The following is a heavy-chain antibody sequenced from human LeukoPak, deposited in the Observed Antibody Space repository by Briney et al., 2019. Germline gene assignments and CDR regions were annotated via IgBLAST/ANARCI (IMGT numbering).Heavy chain of an antibody. D-gene: IGHD3-22*01. CDR1: GCTFSSYC. Sequence: PAGTLRLSCAASGCTFSSYCMTWVRQAPGKGLEWVAEIKHDGSEKYYVASVKGRITISRDNAKNSLYLQMNSLRGEDTAVYYCARYSSPYDSSAYWDAFDIWGQGTMVTVSS. CDR2: IKHDGSEK. V-gene: IGHV3-7*01. CDR3: ARYSSPYDSSAYWDAFDI. J-gene: IGHJ3*02.